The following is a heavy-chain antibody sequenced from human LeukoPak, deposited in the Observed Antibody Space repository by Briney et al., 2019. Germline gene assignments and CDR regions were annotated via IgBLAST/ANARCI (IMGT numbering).Heavy chain of an antibody. V-gene: IGHV3-73*01. CDR2: TRSKANSYAT. J-gene: IGHJ4*02. CDR3: IEGYGY. CDR1: GFTFSGSA. Sequence: GGSLRLSCAASGFTFSGSAMHWVRQASGKGLEWVGRTRSKANSYATAYAASVKGRFTISRDDSKNTAYLQMNSLKIEDTAMYYCIEGYGYWGQGTLVTVSS. D-gene: IGHD4-17*01.